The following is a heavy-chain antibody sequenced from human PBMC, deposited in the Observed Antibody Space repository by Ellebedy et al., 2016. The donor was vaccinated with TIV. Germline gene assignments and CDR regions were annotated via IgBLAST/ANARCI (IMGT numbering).Heavy chain of an antibody. V-gene: IGHV5-10-1*01. CDR1: GYSFSTYW. D-gene: IGHD3-10*01. Sequence: GESLKISCKASGYSFSTYWITWVRQMPGKGLEWMGKIDPTDSYTNYSPSFQGLVTISADEPASTAYLQWPSLKASDSATYSCSRHRGYGMDVWGQGTTVTVSS. J-gene: IGHJ6*02. CDR3: SRHRGYGMDV. CDR2: IDPTDSYT.